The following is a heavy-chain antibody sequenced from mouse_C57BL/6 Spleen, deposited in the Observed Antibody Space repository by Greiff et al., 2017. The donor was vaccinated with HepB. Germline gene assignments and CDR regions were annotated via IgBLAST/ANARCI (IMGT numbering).Heavy chain of an antibody. V-gene: IGHV1-64*01. D-gene: IGHD2-2*01. Sequence: QVQLQQPGAELVKPGASVKLSCKASGYTFTSYWMHWVKQRPGQGLEWIGMIHPNSGSTNYNEKFKSKATLTVDKSSSTAYMQLSSLTSEDSAVYYCAREAMVALGTGFDYWGQGTTLTVSS. J-gene: IGHJ2*01. CDR2: IHPNSGST. CDR3: AREAMVALGTGFDY. CDR1: GYTFTSYW.